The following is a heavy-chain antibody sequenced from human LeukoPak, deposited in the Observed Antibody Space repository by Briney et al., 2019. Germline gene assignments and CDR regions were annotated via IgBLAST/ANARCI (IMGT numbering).Heavy chain of an antibody. J-gene: IGHJ4*02. CDR3: ARDHNWGPDY. D-gene: IGHD7-27*01. Sequence: GASVKVSFTSSGYTFTVYFMHWVRQAPGQGREWMGWINPNSGGTNYAHKFQGSVSLTRDTSISTAYMELSGLTSDDTAVYFCARDHNWGPDYWGQGTLVSVSS. CDR2: INPNSGGT. V-gene: IGHV1-2*02. CDR1: GYTFTVYF.